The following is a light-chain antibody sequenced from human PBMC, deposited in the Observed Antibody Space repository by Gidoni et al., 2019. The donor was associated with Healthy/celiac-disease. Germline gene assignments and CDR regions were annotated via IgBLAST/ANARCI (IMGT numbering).Light chain of an antibody. CDR2: GAS. CDR3: QQHNNWPPIT. J-gene: IGKJ5*01. Sequence: GERATLSCRASQSVSSNLAWYQQKPGQAPRLLIYGASTRATGIPARFSGSGSGTEFTLTISSLQSEDFAVYYCQQHNNWPPITFGQGTRLEIK. V-gene: IGKV3-15*01. CDR1: QSVSSN.